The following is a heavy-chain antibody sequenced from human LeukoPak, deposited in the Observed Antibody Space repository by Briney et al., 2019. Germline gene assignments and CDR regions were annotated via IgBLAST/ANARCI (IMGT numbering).Heavy chain of an antibody. CDR3: AKDIAVAGTLNYFDY. CDR2: IHSSGST. D-gene: IGHD6-19*01. CDR1: GPSISSIIYY. J-gene: IGHJ4*02. V-gene: IGHV4-39*07. Sequence: SETLSLTCTVSGPSISSIIYYWGWIRQPPGKGLEWIGSIHSSGSTYYNPSLKSRVTISIDTSKNQFSLKLSSVTAADTAVYYCAKDIAVAGTLNYFDYWGQGTLVTVSS.